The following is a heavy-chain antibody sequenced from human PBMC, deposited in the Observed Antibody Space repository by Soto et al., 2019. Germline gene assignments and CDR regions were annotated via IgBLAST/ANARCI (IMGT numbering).Heavy chain of an antibody. CDR2: IKSKSDGGTI. J-gene: IGHJ3*02. Sequence: GGSLRLSCAASGFTFTNAWMTWVRQGPGKGLEWVGRIKSKSDGGTIDYAAPVKGRFTISRDDSKNTLYLQLNSLKTEDTAVFFCTTGPNLPPLAAFDILGQGTVVTVSS. CDR3: TTGPNLPPLAAFDI. CDR1: GFTFTNAW. V-gene: IGHV3-15*01.